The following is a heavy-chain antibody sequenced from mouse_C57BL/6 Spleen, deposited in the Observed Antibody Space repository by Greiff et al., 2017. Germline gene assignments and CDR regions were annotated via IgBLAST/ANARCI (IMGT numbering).Heavy chain of an antibody. V-gene: IGHV1-81*01. CDR1: GYTFTSYG. J-gene: IGHJ2*01. CDR3: ARKWIYGSSYVYFDV. D-gene: IGHD1-1*01. CDR2: IYPRSGNT. Sequence: VQLQQSGAELARPGASVKLSCKASGYTFTSYGISWVKQRTGQGLEWIGEIYPRSGNTYYNEKFKGKATLTADKSSSTAYMELRSLTSEDSAVYFCARKWIYGSSYVYFDVWGTGTTLTVSS.